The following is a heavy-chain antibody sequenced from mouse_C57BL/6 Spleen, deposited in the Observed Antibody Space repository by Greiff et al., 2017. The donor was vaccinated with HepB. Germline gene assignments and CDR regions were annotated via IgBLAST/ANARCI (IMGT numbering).Heavy chain of an antibody. CDR2: ISDGGSYT. D-gene: IGHD2-1*01. V-gene: IGHV5-4*01. J-gene: IGHJ3*01. Sequence: DVMLVESGGGLVKPGGSLKLSCAASGFTFSSYAMSWVRQTPEKRLEWVATISDGGSYTYYPDNVKGRFTISRDNAKNNLYLQMSHLKSEDTAMYYCARDRGNYAFAYWGQGTLVTVSA. CDR1: GFTFSSYA. CDR3: ARDRGNYAFAY.